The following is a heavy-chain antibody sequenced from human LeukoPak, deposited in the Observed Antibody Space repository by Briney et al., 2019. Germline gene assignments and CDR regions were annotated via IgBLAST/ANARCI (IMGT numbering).Heavy chain of an antibody. CDR1: GYTVTGYY. CDR3: ARVKAVAGTRGAFDI. D-gene: IGHD6-19*01. V-gene: IGHV1-2*06. CDR2: INPNSGGT. J-gene: IGHJ3*02. Sequence: ASVKVSCKASGYTVTGYYIHWVRQAPGQGLEWMGRINPNSGGTNYAQKFQGRVTMTRDTSISTAYMELSRLRSDDTAVYYCARVKAVAGTRGAFDIWGQGTMVTVSS.